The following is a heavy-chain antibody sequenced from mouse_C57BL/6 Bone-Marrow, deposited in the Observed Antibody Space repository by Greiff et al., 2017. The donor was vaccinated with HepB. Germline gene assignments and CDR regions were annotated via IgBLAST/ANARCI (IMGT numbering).Heavy chain of an antibody. J-gene: IGHJ1*03. CDR2: INYDGSST. CDR1: GFTFSDYY. CDR3: ARADYYDYPYWYFDV. D-gene: IGHD2-4*01. V-gene: IGHV5-16*01. Sequence: EVQRVESEGGLVQPGSSMKLSCTASGFTFSDYYMAWVRQVPEKGLEWVANINYDGSSTYYLDSLKSRFIISRDNAKNILYLQMSSLKSEDTATYYCARADYYDYPYWYFDVWGTGTTVTVSS.